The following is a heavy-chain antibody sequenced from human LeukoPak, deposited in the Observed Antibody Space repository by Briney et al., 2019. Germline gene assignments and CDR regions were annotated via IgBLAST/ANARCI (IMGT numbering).Heavy chain of an antibody. CDR3: ARGRSDTVAQLGGWFDP. J-gene: IGHJ5*02. D-gene: IGHD4-23*01. V-gene: IGHV4-39*07. CDR1: GGSISSSSYY. CDR2: IYYSGST. Sequence: SETLSLTCTVSGGSISSSSYYWGWIRQPPGKGLEWIGSIYYSGSTYYNPSLKSRVTISVDTSKNQFSLKLSSVTAADTAVYYCARGRSDTVAQLGGWFDPWGQGTLVTVSS.